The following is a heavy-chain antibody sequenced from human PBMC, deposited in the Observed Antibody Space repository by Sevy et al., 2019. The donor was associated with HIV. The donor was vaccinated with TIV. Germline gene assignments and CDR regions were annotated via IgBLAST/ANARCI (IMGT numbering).Heavy chain of an antibody. D-gene: IGHD6-13*01. J-gene: IGHJ4*02. V-gene: IGHV4-59*01. CDR3: ARESIGAVGDFDY. Sequence: SETLSLTCTVSGGSISNYFWSWIRQPPGKGLEWIGYIYYSGSTNYNPSLKSRFTILVDTSKNQFSLKLRSVTAADTAVYYCARESIGAVGDFDYWGQGTLVTVSS. CDR1: GGSISNYF. CDR2: IYYSGST.